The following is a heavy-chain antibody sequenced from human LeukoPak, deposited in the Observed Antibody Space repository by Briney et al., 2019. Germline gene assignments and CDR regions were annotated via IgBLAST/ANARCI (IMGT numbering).Heavy chain of an antibody. V-gene: IGHV4-61*02. Sequence: TLSLTCTVSGGSISSSSYYWSWIRQPAGKGLEWIGRIYTSGSTNYNPSLKSRVTMSVDTSKNQFSLKLSSVTAADTAVYYCARVITMVRGVIPWFDPWGQGTLVTVSS. CDR1: GGSISSSSYY. D-gene: IGHD3-10*01. J-gene: IGHJ5*02. CDR3: ARVITMVRGVIPWFDP. CDR2: IYTSGST.